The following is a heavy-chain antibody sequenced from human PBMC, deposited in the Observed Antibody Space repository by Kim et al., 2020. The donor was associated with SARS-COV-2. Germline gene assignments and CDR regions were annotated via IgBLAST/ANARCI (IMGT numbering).Heavy chain of an antibody. D-gene: IGHD3-3*01. CDR3: ASDFWSGYPPT. V-gene: IGHV3-7*01. CDR2: IKQDGSEK. J-gene: IGHJ4*02. CDR1: GLTFSSYW. Sequence: GGSLRLSCAASGLTFSSYWMSWVRQAPGKGLEWVANIKQDGSEKYYVDSVKGRFTISRDNAKNSLYLQMNSLRAEDTAVYYCASDFWSGYPPTWGQGTLV.